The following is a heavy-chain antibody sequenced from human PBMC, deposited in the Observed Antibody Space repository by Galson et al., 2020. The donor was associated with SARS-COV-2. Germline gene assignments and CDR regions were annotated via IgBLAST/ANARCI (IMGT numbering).Heavy chain of an antibody. CDR3: ARYCNDGRCFSQTYKYAMDV. CDR2: ISKSGGTT. J-gene: IGHJ6*02. D-gene: IGHD2-15*01. V-gene: IGHV3-23*01. Sequence: GGSLRLSCAASGFSFSTFAMTWARQGPGRGLEWVSVISKSGGTTHYADSVKGRFIISRDNSKNTLYLQMNSLRAEDTAVYYCARYCNDGRCFSQTYKYAMDVWGRGTTVTVSS. CDR1: GFSFSTFA.